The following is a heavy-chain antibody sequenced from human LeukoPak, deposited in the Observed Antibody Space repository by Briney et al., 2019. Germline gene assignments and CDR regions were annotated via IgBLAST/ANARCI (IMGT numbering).Heavy chain of an antibody. D-gene: IGHD6-19*01. CDR2: ISGRGYNT. CDR3: VKDEKVFGSGWFFGMF. CDR1: GFTFNSYA. V-gene: IGHV3-23*01. Sequence: PGGSLRLSCAAPGFTFNSYAMSWVRQAPGKGLKWVSAISGRGYNTYYADSVKGRFTISRDNSKNTLYLQMSSLRPEDTAVYYCVKDEKVFGSGWFFGMFWGQGILVTVSS. J-gene: IGHJ4*02.